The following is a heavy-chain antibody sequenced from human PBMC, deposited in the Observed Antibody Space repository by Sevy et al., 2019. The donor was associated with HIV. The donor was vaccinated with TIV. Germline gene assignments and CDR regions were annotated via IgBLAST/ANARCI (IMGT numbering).Heavy chain of an antibody. CDR1: GYILTKLS. CDR2: FDPEDGKR. D-gene: IGHD3-22*01. V-gene: IGHV1-24*01. CDR3: ATTKDYYESSGDPFDY. Sequence: ASVKVSCKVSGYILTKLSMHWVRQVRGKGLEWMGSFDPEDGKRIYAQKFQGRFTMTEDTSTDTGYLDLNSLRSEDSAVYFCATTKDYYESSGDPFDYWGQGTLVTVSS. J-gene: IGHJ4*02.